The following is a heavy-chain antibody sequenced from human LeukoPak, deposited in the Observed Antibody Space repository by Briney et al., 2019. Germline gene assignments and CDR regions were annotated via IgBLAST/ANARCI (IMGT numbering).Heavy chain of an antibody. J-gene: IGHJ4*02. CDR2: INSDGGNT. D-gene: IGHD5-24*01. Sequence: AGGSLRLSCAASGFTFSSRWMSWVRQAPGKGLVWVSRINSDGGNTNYADSVKGRFTISRDNAKNTLYLQMNSLGADDTAVYYCASRDYWGQGTLVTVSS. CDR3: ASRDY. CDR1: GFTFSSRW. V-gene: IGHV3-74*01.